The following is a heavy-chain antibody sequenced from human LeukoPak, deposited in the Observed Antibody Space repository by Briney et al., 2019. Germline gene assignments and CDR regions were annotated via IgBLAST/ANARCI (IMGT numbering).Heavy chain of an antibody. V-gene: IGHV7-4-1*02. CDR2: INTNTGNP. CDR3: ARSNNDGDYLGVGFDY. D-gene: IGHD4-17*01. J-gene: IGHJ4*02. Sequence: ASVKVSCKASGYTFSSYAMNWVRQAPGRGLEWMGWINTNTGNPTYARGFTGRFVFSLDTSVSTAYLHISSLQAEDTAVYYCARSNNDGDYLGVGFDYWGQGTLVTVSS. CDR1: GYTFSSYA.